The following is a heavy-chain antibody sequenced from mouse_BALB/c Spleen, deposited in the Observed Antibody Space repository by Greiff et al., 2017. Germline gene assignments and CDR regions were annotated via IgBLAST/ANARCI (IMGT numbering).Heavy chain of an antibody. CDR2: IDPETGGT. V-gene: IGHV1-15*01. Sequence: QVQLQQSGAELVRPGASVTLSCKASGYTFTDYEMHWVKQTPVHGLEWIGAIDPETGGTAYNQKFKGKATLTADKSSSTAYMELRSLTSEDSAVYYCTRSRYYGNSYYAMDYWGQGTSVTVSS. CDR3: TRSRYYGNSYYAMDY. J-gene: IGHJ4*01. D-gene: IGHD2-1*01. CDR1: GYTFTDYE.